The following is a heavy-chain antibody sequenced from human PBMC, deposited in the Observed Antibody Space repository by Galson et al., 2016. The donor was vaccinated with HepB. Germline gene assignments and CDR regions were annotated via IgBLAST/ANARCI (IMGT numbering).Heavy chain of an antibody. V-gene: IGHV5-51*01. Sequence: QSGADVKKPGESLRISCKGFGPTFSNYWIAWVRQMPGKGLEWMGIIYPGDSDTRYSPSFQGHVTISADKSASTAYLQWSSLKASDTAMYFCARSRLDWLLSPIGFGSWGQGTLVTVSS. D-gene: IGHD3-3*01. J-gene: IGHJ4*02. CDR2: IYPGDSDT. CDR1: GPTFSNYW. CDR3: ARSRLDWLLSPIGFGS.